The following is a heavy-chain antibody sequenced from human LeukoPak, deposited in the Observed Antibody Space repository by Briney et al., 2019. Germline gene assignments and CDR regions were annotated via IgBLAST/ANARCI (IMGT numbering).Heavy chain of an antibody. V-gene: IGHV4-31*03. CDR1: GGSISSGGYY. J-gene: IGHJ4*02. Sequence: SETLSLTCTVSGGSISSGGYYWSWIRQHPGKGLEWIGYIYYSGSTYYNPSLKSRVTISVDTSKNQFSLKLSSVTAADTAVYYCARDNRYGGPGLDYWGQGTLVTVSS. CDR2: IYYSGST. D-gene: IGHD4-23*01. CDR3: ARDNRYGGPGLDY.